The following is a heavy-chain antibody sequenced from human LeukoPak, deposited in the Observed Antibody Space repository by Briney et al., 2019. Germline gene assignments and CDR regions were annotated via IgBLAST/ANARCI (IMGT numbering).Heavy chain of an antibody. Sequence: GESLRLSCAASGFTFSSYWMHWVRQAPGKGLVWVSRVNPQGTATTYADSVKGRFTISRDNSKNTLYLQMNSLRAEDTAVYYFAKDRRSSWTWTIDYWGQGTLVTVSS. CDR1: GFTFSSYW. CDR2: VNPQGTAT. J-gene: IGHJ4*02. D-gene: IGHD6-13*01. CDR3: AKDRRSSWTWTIDY. V-gene: IGHV3-74*03.